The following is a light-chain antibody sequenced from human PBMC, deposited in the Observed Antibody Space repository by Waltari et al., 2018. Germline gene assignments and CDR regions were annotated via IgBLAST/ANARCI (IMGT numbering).Light chain of an antibody. V-gene: IGLV1-47*01. CDR3: AAWDDSLSVSYV. Sequence: QSVLTQPPSVSGTPGQTVTISCSGTNSNIGRNSVFWYHQLPGTAPKLLIYRDDQWPSGVPDRFSGSKSGTSASLAIRGLRSEDEADYYCAAWDDSLSVSYVFGSGTKVTV. CDR1: NSNIGRNS. J-gene: IGLJ1*01. CDR2: RDD.